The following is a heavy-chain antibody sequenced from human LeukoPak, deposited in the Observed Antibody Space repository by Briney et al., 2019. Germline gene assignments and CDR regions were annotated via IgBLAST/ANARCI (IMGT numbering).Heavy chain of an antibody. CDR1: GFTFSNYN. Sequence: PGGSLRLSCAASGFTFSNYNMNWVRQAPGKGLEWVSSISSSSSYIYYADSVKGRFTISRDNAKSSHYLQMNSLRAEDTAVYYCARDRCSSTSCYPNWLDPWGQGTLVTVSS. V-gene: IGHV3-21*01. J-gene: IGHJ5*02. CDR3: ARDRCSSTSCYPNWLDP. CDR2: ISSSSSYI. D-gene: IGHD2-2*01.